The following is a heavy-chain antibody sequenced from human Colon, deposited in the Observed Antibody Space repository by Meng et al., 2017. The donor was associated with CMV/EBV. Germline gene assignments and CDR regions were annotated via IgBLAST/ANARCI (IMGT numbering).Heavy chain of an antibody. CDR2: IFYSGTT. CDR3: ARSIVAASPFGY. D-gene: IGHD5-12*01. J-gene: IGHJ4*02. V-gene: IGHV4-59*01. Sequence: SETLSLTCTVSGGSISTYYWSWIRQPPGKGLEWIGYIFYSGTTTYNPSLKSRVTISVDTSNNQFYMRLNSVTAADTAVYYCARSIVAASPFGYWGQGTLVTVSS. CDR1: GGSISTYY.